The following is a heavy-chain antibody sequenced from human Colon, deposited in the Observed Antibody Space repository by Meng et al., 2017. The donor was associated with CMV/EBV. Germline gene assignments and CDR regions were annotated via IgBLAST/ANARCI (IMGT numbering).Heavy chain of an antibody. CDR2: INPITGGT. V-gene: IGHV1-2*02. D-gene: IGHD1-26*01. CDR3: ASLSGGDFDY. J-gene: IGHJ4*02. CDR1: GYTFTGYF. Sequence: VWLGQAGAEVKKPGASVKVPCKASGYTFTGYFMYWVRQAPGQGLEWLGVINPITGGTNYAQKFQGRVTMTRDTSMNTAYMELSRLRSDDTAVYYCASLSGGDFDYWGQGTLVTVSS.